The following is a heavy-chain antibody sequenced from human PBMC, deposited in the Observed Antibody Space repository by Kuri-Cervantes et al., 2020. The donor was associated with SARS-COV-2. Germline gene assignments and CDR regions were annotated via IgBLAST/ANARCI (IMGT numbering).Heavy chain of an antibody. J-gene: IGHJ4*02. V-gene: IGHV4-34*01. D-gene: IGHD3-3*01. CDR1: GGSFSGYY. CDR2: INHSGST. Sequence: GSLRLSCAVYGGSFSGYYWSWIRQPPGRGLEWIGEINHSGSTNYNPSLKSRVTVSVDTSKNQFSLKLSSVTAADTAVYYCARAGNGYDFWSGYYTGILRFYFDYWGQGTLVTVSS. CDR3: ARAGNGYDFWSGYYTGILRFYFDY.